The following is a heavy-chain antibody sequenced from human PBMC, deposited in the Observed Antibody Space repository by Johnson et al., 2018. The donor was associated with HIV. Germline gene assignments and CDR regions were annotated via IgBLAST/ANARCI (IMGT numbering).Heavy chain of an antibody. Sequence: QEKLVESGGGVVQPGKSLTLSCVGSGLSFSNFGIHWVRQAPGKGPEWVAVISFDGNLNKYADSVKGRFTISRDNAKNSLYLQLNSLRAEDTSLYYCAKTTRGNWGSCFDIWGRGTMVTVSS. J-gene: IGHJ3*02. CDR1: GLSFSNFG. V-gene: IGHV3-33*08. CDR2: ISFDGNLN. D-gene: IGHD7-27*01. CDR3: AKTTRGNWGSCFDI.